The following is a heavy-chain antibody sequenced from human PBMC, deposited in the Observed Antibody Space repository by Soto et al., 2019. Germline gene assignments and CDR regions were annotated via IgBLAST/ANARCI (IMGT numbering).Heavy chain of an antibody. V-gene: IGHV5-51*01. CDR1: GYNFTNYW. J-gene: IGHJ6*02. D-gene: IGHD1-26*01. Sequence: GESLKISCKGSGYNFTNYWLGWVRQMPGKGLEWMGIIYPGESDTKYSPSFQGQVTISADKSISAAYLQWSSLKASDTAMYYCATQEGATVLFYYGMDVWGQGTTVTVSS. CDR3: ATQEGATVLFYYGMDV. CDR2: IYPGESDT.